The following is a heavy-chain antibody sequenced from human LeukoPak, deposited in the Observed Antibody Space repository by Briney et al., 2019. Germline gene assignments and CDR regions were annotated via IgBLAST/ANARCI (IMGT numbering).Heavy chain of an antibody. D-gene: IGHD3-10*01. V-gene: IGHV1-2*06. Sequence: GASVKVSCKASGYIFTDYFIHWARQAPGQGPEWMGRVNPKNGDTYYAQTFQGRVTVTGATSISTAYMDLTTLRSDDTAIYYCSRDLSSTAYWELDYWGQGTLVTVSS. J-gene: IGHJ4*02. CDR2: VNPKNGDT. CDR1: GYIFTDYF. CDR3: SRDLSSTAYWELDY.